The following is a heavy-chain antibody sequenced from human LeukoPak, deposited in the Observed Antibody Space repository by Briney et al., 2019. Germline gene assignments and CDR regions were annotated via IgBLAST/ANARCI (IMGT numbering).Heavy chain of an antibody. D-gene: IGHD3-3*01. CDR1: GYSISSGYY. Sequence: PETLSLTCAVSGYSISSGYYWGWIRQPPGQGLEWIGSIYHSGSTYYNPSLKSRVTISVDTSKNQFSLKLSSVTAADTAVYYCARRGHYDFWRGNDYWGQGTLVTVSS. V-gene: IGHV4-38-2*01. CDR2: IYHSGST. J-gene: IGHJ4*02. CDR3: ARRGHYDFWRGNDY.